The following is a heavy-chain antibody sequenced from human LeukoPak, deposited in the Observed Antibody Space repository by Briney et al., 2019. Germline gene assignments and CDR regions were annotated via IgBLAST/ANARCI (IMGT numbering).Heavy chain of an antibody. D-gene: IGHD5-24*01. V-gene: IGHV1-69*05. J-gene: IGHJ4*02. CDR1: GGTFSNYA. CDR2: IVPIFGTA. CDR3: ASSRDGYNSVFDY. Sequence: SVKVSCKASGGTFSNYAFSWVRQAPGQGLEWMGRIVPIFGTANYAQKFQGRVTITTDESTSTAYMELSSLRSEDAAVYYCASSRDGYNSVFDYWGQGTLVTVSS.